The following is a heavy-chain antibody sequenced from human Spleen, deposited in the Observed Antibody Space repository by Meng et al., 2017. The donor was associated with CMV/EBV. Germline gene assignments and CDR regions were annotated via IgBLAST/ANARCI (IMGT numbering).Heavy chain of an antibody. D-gene: IGHD1-14*01. CDR2: IRSSSTSI. J-gene: IGHJ6*02. Sequence: GESLKISCTASGFAFSSFSMNWVRQAPGKGLEWVAYIRSSSTSIYYADSVRGRFTISRDNAKNSLYLQMNSLRPEDTALYYCAKDIGSGIYRKSYYYYNGMNVWGQGTTVTVSS. CDR3: AKDIGSGIYRKSYYYYNGMNV. CDR1: GFAFSSFS. V-gene: IGHV3-48*04.